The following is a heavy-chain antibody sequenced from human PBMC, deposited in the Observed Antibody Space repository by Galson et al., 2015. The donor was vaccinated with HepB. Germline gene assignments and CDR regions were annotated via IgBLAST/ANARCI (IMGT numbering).Heavy chain of an antibody. Sequence: SLRLSCAASGFTFSSYTMHWVRQAPGKGLEWVAVIPYGGNNRYYTDSVKGRFTISRDNSKNTLYLQMNSLKPEDTAVYHCARDPSSSWYFDYWGQGTLVTVSS. J-gene: IGHJ4*02. V-gene: IGHV3-30-3*01. CDR1: GFTFSSYT. CDR2: IPYGGNNR. D-gene: IGHD6-13*01. CDR3: ARDPSSSWYFDY.